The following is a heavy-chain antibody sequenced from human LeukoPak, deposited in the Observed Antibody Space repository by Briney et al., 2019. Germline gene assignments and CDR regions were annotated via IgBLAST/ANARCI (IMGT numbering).Heavy chain of an antibody. CDR3: ARGPDTAMGPNWFDP. V-gene: IGHV3-48*03. CDR2: ISSSGSTI. Sequence: GGSLRLSCAASGFTFSSYEMNWVRQAPGKGLEWVSYISSSGSTIYYADSVKGRFTISRDNAKNSLYLQMNSLRAEDAAVYYCARGPDTAMGPNWFDPWGQGTLVTVSS. J-gene: IGHJ5*02. D-gene: IGHD5-18*01. CDR1: GFTFSSYE.